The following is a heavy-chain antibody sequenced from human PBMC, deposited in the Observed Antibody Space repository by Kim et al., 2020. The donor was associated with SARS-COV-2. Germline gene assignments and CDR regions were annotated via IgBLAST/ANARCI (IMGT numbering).Heavy chain of an antibody. D-gene: IGHD3-9*01. V-gene: IGHV3-21*01. Sequence: GGSLRLSCAASGFTFSSYSMNWVRQAPGKGLEWVSSISSSSSYIYYADSVKGRFTISRDNAKNSLYLQMNSLRAEDTAVYYCARKNDILTGYYSVYFDYWGQGTLVTVSS. CDR1: GFTFSSYS. CDR3: ARKNDILTGYYSVYFDY. J-gene: IGHJ4*02. CDR2: ISSSSSYI.